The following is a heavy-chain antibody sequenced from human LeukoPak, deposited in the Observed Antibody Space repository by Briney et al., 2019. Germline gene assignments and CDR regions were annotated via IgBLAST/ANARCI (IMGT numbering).Heavy chain of an antibody. Sequence: SETLSLTCTVSGGSISSYYWSWIRQPPGKGLEWIGSIYYSGSTYYNPSLKSRVTISADTSKNQFSLKLNSMTTADTAVYYCTRGAGWLIDYWGQGILVTVSS. CDR2: IYYSGST. CDR1: GGSISSYY. CDR3: TRGAGWLIDY. V-gene: IGHV4-39*07. J-gene: IGHJ4*02. D-gene: IGHD3-16*01.